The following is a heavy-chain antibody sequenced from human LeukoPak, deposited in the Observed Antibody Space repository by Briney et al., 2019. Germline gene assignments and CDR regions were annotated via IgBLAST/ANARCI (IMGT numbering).Heavy chain of an antibody. CDR1: GGSISSYY. D-gene: IGHD5-18*01. Sequence: SETLSLTCTVSGGSISSYYWSWIRQPPGKGLEWIGYIYYSGGTNYNPSLKSRVTISVDTSKNQFSLKLSSVPAADTAVYYCARLVSYSYGYGSLPRDAAKMGYYFDYWGQGTLVTVSS. CDR3: ARLVSYSYGYGSLPRDAAKMGYYFDY. CDR2: IYYSGGT. J-gene: IGHJ4*02. V-gene: IGHV4-59*12.